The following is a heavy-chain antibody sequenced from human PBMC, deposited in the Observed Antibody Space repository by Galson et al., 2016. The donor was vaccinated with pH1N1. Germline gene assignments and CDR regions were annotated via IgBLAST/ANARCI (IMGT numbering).Heavy chain of an antibody. CDR3: VKEKVTYNWKPGAMDV. V-gene: IGHV3-30*02. J-gene: IGHJ6*02. Sequence: SLRLSCAASGFIFRSYGMHWVRQAPGKALEWVAFMRYDDTNIKYIDSVRGRFTISRDNSRNTLYLQMSSLRVEDTAVYYCVKEKVTYNWKPGAMDVWGQGTTVTVSS. D-gene: IGHD1-20*01. CDR2: MRYDDTNI. CDR1: GFIFRSYG.